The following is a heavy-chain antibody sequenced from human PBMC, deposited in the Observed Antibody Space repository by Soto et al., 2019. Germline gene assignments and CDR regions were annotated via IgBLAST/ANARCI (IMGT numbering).Heavy chain of an antibody. J-gene: IGHJ5*02. CDR3: ARGRNCVDGTCYPGYWFDP. CDR2: IYHTGNT. CDR1: GASISSGNHF. Sequence: QVQLQESGPGLVKPSQTVSLTCSLSGASISSGNHFWTWIRHHPVKGLEWIGYIYHTGNTKYNPSRKRRVTISVETSKNQFSLKLSSVTAADTALYYWARGRNCVDGTCYPGYWFDPWGQGIQVTASS. V-gene: IGHV4-31*02. D-gene: IGHD1-1*01.